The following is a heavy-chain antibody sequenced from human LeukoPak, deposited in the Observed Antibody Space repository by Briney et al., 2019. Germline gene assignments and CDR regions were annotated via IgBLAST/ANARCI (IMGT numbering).Heavy chain of an antibody. D-gene: IGHD6-13*01. J-gene: IGHJ4*02. CDR2: ISSSGSTI. V-gene: IGHV3-48*03. CDR3: ARDIIAAAGTVDY. Sequence: GGSLRLSCAASGFTFSSYEMNWVRQAPGKGLEWVSYISSSGSTIYYADSVKGRFTTSRDNAKNSLYLQMNSLRAEDTAVYYCARDIIAAAGTVDYWGQGTLVTVSS. CDR1: GFTFSSYE.